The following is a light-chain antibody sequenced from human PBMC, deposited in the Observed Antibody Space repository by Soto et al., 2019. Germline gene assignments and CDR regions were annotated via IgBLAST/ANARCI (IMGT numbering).Light chain of an antibody. V-gene: IGKV3-20*01. Sequence: NVLTQSPGTLSLSPGEGATLSCRASQSISSNYLAWYHQRPGQAPRLLIYGASSRATDIPDMFRGSGSGRNFVLIISRLERGDSGVYYCQQYSSSPRTFGQGTKVEIK. CDR3: QQYSSSPRT. CDR2: GAS. J-gene: IGKJ1*01. CDR1: QSISSNY.